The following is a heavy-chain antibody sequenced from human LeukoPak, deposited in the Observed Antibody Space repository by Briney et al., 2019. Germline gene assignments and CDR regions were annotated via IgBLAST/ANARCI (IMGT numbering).Heavy chain of an antibody. D-gene: IGHD3-10*01. CDR3: ARGRGSGIGDWFDP. Sequence: SETLSLTCAVYGGSFSGYYWSWIRQPPGKGLEWVGEINHSGSTNYNPSLKSRVTKSVDTSKNQFSLELSSVTAAGTAVYYCARGRGSGIGDWFDPWGQGTLVTVSS. V-gene: IGHV4-34*01. CDR2: INHSGST. CDR1: GGSFSGYY. J-gene: IGHJ5*02.